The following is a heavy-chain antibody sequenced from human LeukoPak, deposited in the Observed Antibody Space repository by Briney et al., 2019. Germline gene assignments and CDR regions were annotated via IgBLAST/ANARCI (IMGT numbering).Heavy chain of an antibody. Sequence: SETLSLTCTSSGGSIRSYNWRSIPQPPGKGLEWIGYIYYSGSTNYNPSLKSRVTISVDTSKNQFSLKLSSVTAADTAVYYCARREGDYGYWYFAICGPGTLVTVSS. V-gene: IGHV4-59*08. CDR2: IYYSGST. CDR1: GGSIRSYN. D-gene: IGHD4-17*01. J-gene: IGHJ2*01. CDR3: ARREGDYGYWYFAI.